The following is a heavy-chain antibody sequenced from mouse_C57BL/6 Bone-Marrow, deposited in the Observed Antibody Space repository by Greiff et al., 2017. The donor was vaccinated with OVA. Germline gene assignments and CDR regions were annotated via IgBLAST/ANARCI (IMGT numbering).Heavy chain of an antibody. CDR1: GFNIKDDY. J-gene: IGHJ2*01. Sequence: VQLQQSGAELVRPGASVKLSCTASGFNIKDDYMHWVKQRPEQGLEWIGWIDPENGDTEYASKFQGKATITADTSSNTSYLQLSGLTSEDTAVYYCTQFITTVDYWGQGTTLTVSS. CDR2: IDPENGDT. CDR3: TQFITTVDY. D-gene: IGHD1-1*01. V-gene: IGHV14-4*01.